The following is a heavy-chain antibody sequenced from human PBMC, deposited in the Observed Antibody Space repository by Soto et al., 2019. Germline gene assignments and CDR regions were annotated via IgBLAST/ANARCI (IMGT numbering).Heavy chain of an antibody. Sequence: EVQLVESGGGLVQPGGSLRLSCAASGFTFSSYAMHWVRHAAGTGLEYVSAISSNGGSTYYANSVKGRFTISRDNSKNTLYLQMVSMRAEDMAVYYCARLNPIAAAFDYWGQGTLVTVSS. CDR2: ISSNGGST. J-gene: IGHJ4*02. D-gene: IGHD6-13*01. V-gene: IGHV3-64*01. CDR3: ARLNPIAAAFDY. CDR1: GFTFSSYA.